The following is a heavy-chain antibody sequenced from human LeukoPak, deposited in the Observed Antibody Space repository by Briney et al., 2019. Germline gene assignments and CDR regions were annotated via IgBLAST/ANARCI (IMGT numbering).Heavy chain of an antibody. J-gene: IGHJ6*03. Sequence: GGSLRLSCVASGFTFDTYWMSWVRQAPGKGLEWVANIKQDGSEKDYVDSVKGRFTISRDNAKNSLYLQMNSLRAEDTAVYYCARDGLLWFGELGYYYYMDVWGKGTTVTVSS. V-gene: IGHV3-7*01. CDR2: IKQDGSEK. CDR1: GFTFDTYW. CDR3: ARDGLLWFGELGYYYYMDV. D-gene: IGHD3-10*01.